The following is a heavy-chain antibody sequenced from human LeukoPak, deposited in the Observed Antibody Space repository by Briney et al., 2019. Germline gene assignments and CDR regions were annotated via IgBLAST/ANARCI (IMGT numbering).Heavy chain of an antibody. D-gene: IGHD5-18*01. Sequence: SETLSLTCTVSGGSISSSGYYWGWIRQPPGKGLEWFGFIYYSGSTYYNPSLKSRVTISVDTSKNQFSLKLNSVTAADTAVYYCAKTAQDRGYSSDSWGQGILVTASS. J-gene: IGHJ4*02. CDR2: IYYSGST. CDR1: GGSISSSGYY. CDR3: AKTAQDRGYSSDS. V-gene: IGHV4-39*01.